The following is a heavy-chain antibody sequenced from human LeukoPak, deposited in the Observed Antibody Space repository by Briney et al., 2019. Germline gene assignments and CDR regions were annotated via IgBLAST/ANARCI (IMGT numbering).Heavy chain of an antibody. Sequence: GGSLRLSCAASGFTFSTYDMHWVRQATGKGLEWVSGINTAGNTYYPGSVKGRFTISREDAKNSFYLQMNSLRAGDTAVYYCARGDCSGGSCSSMDVWGRGTTVTVSS. V-gene: IGHV3-13*04. CDR2: INTAGNT. CDR3: ARGDCSGGSCSSMDV. J-gene: IGHJ6*02. D-gene: IGHD2-15*01. CDR1: GFTFSTYD.